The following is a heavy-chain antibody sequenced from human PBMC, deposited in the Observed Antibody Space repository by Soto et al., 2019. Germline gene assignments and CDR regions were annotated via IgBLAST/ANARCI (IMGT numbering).Heavy chain of an antibody. V-gene: IGHV1-2*02. Sequence: GASVKVSCKTSGYTFTNYYLHWVRQAPGQGLEWMGWINPRSRGTNYAQKFQGRVTMTSDTSISTAYMALTSLTSDDTAIYYCARQLAYCGGDCYTEPIDYWGQGTLVTVSS. D-gene: IGHD2-21*02. CDR2: INPRSRGT. CDR1: GYTFTNYY. J-gene: IGHJ4*02. CDR3: ARQLAYCGGDCYTEPIDY.